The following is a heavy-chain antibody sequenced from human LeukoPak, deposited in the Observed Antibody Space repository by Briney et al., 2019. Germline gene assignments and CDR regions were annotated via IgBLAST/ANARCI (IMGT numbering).Heavy chain of an antibody. D-gene: IGHD3-22*01. Sequence: PSETLSLTCTVSGGSISSGGYYWSWIRQHPGKGLEWIVYIYYSGSTYYNPSLKSRVTISVDTSKNQFSLKLSSVTAADTAVYYCARCHVTYYYDSSGYYFDYWGQGTLVTVSS. V-gene: IGHV4-31*03. J-gene: IGHJ4*02. CDR3: ARCHVTYYYDSSGYYFDY. CDR1: GGSISSGGYY. CDR2: IYYSGST.